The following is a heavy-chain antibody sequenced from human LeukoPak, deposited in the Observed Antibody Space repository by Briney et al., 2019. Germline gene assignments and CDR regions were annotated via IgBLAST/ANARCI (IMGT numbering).Heavy chain of an antibody. Sequence: GESLKISCKGSGYSFTSYWIGWVRQMPGKGLEWMGIIYPGDSDTRYSPSFQGQVTISADKSISTAYLQWSSLKASDTAMYYCTYGDYVLGVGLYGMDVWGQGTTVTVSS. D-gene: IGHD4-17*01. J-gene: IGHJ6*02. CDR2: IYPGDSDT. CDR3: TYGDYVLGVGLYGMDV. V-gene: IGHV5-51*01. CDR1: GYSFTSYW.